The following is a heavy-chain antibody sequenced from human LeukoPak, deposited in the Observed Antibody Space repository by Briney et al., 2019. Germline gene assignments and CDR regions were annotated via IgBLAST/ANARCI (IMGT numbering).Heavy chain of an antibody. V-gene: IGHV4-30-4*01. J-gene: IGHJ1*01. CDR2: IYSGST. D-gene: IGHD3-16*02. Sequence: PSETLSLTCTVSGGSISSSSYYWSWIRQPPGKGLEWIGYIYSGSTSYNPSLKSRVTISVDTSKNQFSLKLNSVTAADTAVYYCARAGYRYFQYWGQGSLVTVSS. CDR3: ARAGYRYFQY. CDR1: GGSISSSSYY.